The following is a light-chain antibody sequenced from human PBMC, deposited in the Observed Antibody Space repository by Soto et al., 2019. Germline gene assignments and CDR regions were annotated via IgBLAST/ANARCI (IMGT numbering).Light chain of an antibody. V-gene: IGKV1-13*02. CDR1: QGITND. CDR3: QQYNSYSGVT. CDR2: DAS. Sequence: AIQMTQSPSSLSASVGDRVTITCRASQGITNDLGWYQQKPGKAPKLLIYDASSLESGVPSRFSGSGSGTEFTLTISSLQPDDFATYYCQQYNSYSGVTFGPGTKVDIK. J-gene: IGKJ3*01.